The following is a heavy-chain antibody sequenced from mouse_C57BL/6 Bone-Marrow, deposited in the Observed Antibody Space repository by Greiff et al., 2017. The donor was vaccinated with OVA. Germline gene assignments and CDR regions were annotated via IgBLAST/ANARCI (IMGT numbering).Heavy chain of an antibody. Sequence: QIQLQQSGAELVRPGPSVKVSCKASGYAFTNYLIEWVKQRPGQGLEWIGVINPGSGGTNYNEKFKGKATLTADKSSSTAYMQLSSLTSEDSAVYFCARYYSSYAMDYWGQGTSVTVSS. CDR2: INPGSGGT. J-gene: IGHJ4*01. CDR3: ARYYSSYAMDY. V-gene: IGHV1-54*01. CDR1: GYAFTNYL. D-gene: IGHD2-12*01.